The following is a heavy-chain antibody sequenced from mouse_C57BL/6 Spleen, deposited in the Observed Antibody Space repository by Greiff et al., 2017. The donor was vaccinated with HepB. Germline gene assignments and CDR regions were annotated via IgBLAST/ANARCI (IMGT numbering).Heavy chain of an antibody. CDR2: IYPGDGDT. CDR1: GYAFSSSW. J-gene: IGHJ2*01. D-gene: IGHD1-1*01. CDR3: ARDGYYGPDY. Sequence: QVQLQQSGPELVKPGASVKISCKASGYAFSSSWMNWVKQRPGKGLEWIGRIYPGDGDTNYNGKFKGKATLTADKSSSTAYMQLSSLTSEDSAVYFCARDGYYGPDYWGQGTTLTVSS. V-gene: IGHV1-82*01.